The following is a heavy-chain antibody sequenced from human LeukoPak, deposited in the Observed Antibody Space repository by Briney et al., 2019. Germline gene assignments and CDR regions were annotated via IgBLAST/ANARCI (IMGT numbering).Heavy chain of an antibody. J-gene: IGHJ6*02. CDR3: AKDIGMYSSDYGMDV. CDR2: ISWDGGST. V-gene: IGHV3-43D*03. Sequence: GGSLRLSCAASGFTLSSYSMNWVRQAPGKGLEWVSLISWDGGSTYYADSVKGRFTISRDNSKNSLYLQMNSLRAEDTALYYCAKDIGMYSSDYGMDVWGQGTTVTVSS. CDR1: GFTLSSYS. D-gene: IGHD6-25*01.